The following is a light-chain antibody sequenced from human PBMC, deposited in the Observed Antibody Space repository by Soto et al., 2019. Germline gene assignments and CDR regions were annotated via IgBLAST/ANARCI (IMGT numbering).Light chain of an antibody. Sequence: QSALTQPASVSGSPGQSITISCTGTSSDVGGYNYVSWYQQHPGKAPKLMIYDVSNRPSGVSNRFSGSKSGNTASLTISGLQAADEADYYCSSSTSSSTPLVFGGGTKLTVL. V-gene: IGLV2-14*01. CDR2: DVS. J-gene: IGLJ2*01. CDR3: SSSTSSSTPLV. CDR1: SSDVGGYNY.